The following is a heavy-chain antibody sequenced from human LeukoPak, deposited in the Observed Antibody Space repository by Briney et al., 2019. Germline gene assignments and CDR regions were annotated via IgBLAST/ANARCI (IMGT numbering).Heavy chain of an antibody. CDR2: ISLAGQT. V-gene: IGHV4/OR15-8*02. CDR3: SRESGPFCPFGY. Sequence: NASETLSLTCGVSGGSISGTNWWSWVRQPPGQGLERIGEISLAGQTNYNPSLNGRVTMSLDKSSNQLSLHLTSVTAADTATYFCSRESGPFCPFGYWGQGTLVIVSS. D-gene: IGHD1-26*01. J-gene: IGHJ4*02. CDR1: GGSISGTNW.